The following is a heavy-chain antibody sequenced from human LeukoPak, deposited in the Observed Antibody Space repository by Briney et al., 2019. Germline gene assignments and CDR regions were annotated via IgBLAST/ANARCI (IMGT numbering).Heavy chain of an antibody. V-gene: IGHV3-64*01. J-gene: IGHJ3*02. CDR2: IMPNGETR. CDR3: ARDRDGGFAFDI. D-gene: IGHD2-15*01. Sequence: GVSLRLSCAASGFSFSNYVMHWVRQAPGKGLEYVSAIMPNGETRGYANSMKGRFTVSRDNSKNTLYLQMGSLRAEDMAIYYCARDRDGGFAFDIWGQGTLVTVSS. CDR1: GFSFSNYV.